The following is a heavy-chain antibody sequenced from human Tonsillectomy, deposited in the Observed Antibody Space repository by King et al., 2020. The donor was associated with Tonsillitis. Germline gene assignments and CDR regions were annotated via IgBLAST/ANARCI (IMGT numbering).Heavy chain of an antibody. CDR2: ISYDGSNK. CDR3: AKGPAQLWFNGGMYV. Sequence: QLVQSGGGVVQPGRSLRLSCAASVFTFSSYGMHWVRQAPGKGLEWVAVISYDGSNKYYADSVKGRFTISRDNSKTTLYLQMNSLGPEDTAVYYCAKGPAQLWFNGGMYVWGQGTTVTVSS. D-gene: IGHD5-18*01. CDR1: VFTFSSYG. V-gene: IGHV3-30*18. J-gene: IGHJ6*02.